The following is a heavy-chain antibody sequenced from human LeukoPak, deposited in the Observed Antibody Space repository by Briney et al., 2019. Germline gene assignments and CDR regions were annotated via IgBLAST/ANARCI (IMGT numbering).Heavy chain of an antibody. CDR2: IIPAFGTA. D-gene: IGHD3-22*01. V-gene: IGHV1-69*05. Sequence: ASVKVSCKGSGGTFSSYSISWVRQAPGQGLEWMGGIIPAFGTAHYAQKSHGRVTFTTDESTTTAYMELRSLRSEDTAVYYCASEGNYDSSGYSRYNYYYMAVCGKGTAVTVPS. J-gene: IGHJ6*03. CDR3: ASEGNYDSSGYSRYNYYYMAV. CDR1: GGTFSSYS.